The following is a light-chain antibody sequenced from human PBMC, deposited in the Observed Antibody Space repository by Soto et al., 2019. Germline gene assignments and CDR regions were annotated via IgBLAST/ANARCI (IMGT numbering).Light chain of an antibody. CDR1: NIGSKS. J-gene: IGLJ3*02. CDR2: DDT. V-gene: IGLV3-21*02. CDR3: QVWDSGTDHVV. Sequence: SYALAQSPSMSVAPGQTATITCGGNNIGSKSVQWYQQKSGQAPVLVVYDDTDRPSGIPERFSGSNSGNTATLTISRVEAEDEADYSCQVWDSGTDHVVFGGGTKVTVL.